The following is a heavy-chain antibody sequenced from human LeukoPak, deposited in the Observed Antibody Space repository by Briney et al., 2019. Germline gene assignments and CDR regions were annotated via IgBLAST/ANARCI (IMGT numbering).Heavy chain of an antibody. J-gene: IGHJ6*02. CDR3: ASTTISPVGGMDV. Sequence: PGRSLRLSCAASGFTFSSYGMHWVRQAPGKGLEWVANIKQDGSEKYYVDSVKGRFTISRDSAKDSLYLQVNSLRAEDTAVYYCASTTISPVGGMDVWGQGTTVTVSS. V-gene: IGHV3-7*05. D-gene: IGHD2/OR15-2a*01. CDR1: GFTFSSYG. CDR2: IKQDGSEK.